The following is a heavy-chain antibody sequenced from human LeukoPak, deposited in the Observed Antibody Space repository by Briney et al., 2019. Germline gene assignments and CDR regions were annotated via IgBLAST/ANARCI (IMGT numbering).Heavy chain of an antibody. V-gene: IGHV1-8*03. CDR1: GYTFTGYY. D-gene: IGHD3-22*01. J-gene: IGHJ3*02. Sequence: ASVKVSCKASGYTFTGYYMHWVRQAPGQGLEWMGWMNPNSGNTGYAQKFQGRVTITRNTSISTAYMELSSLRSEDTAVYYCASLTTAEAFDIWGQGTMVTVPS. CDR3: ASLTTAEAFDI. CDR2: MNPNSGNT.